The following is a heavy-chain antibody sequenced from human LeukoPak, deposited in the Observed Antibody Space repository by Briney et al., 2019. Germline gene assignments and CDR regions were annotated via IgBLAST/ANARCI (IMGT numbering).Heavy chain of an antibody. CDR3: ARPYCSGGSCHDFFDY. Sequence: GASVKVSCKASGYTFTAYYMHWVRQAPGQGLEWVGWINPHTGGTNYAQKFQGRVTMTRDTSISTACMELSRLRSDDTAVYYCARPYCSGGSCHDFFDYWGQGTLVTVSS. D-gene: IGHD2-15*01. V-gene: IGHV1-2*02. CDR1: GYTFTAYY. CDR2: INPHTGGT. J-gene: IGHJ4*02.